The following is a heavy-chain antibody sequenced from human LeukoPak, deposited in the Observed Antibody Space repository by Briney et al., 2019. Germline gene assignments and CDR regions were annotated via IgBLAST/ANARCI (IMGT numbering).Heavy chain of an antibody. CDR3: ARTAHYFDY. J-gene: IGHJ4*02. Sequence: GGSLRLSCAASGFTFSSNWMHWVRQAPGKGLVWVSRISEDGSTTNYADSVKGRSTIFRDNAKNTLYLQMNSLRAEDTAVYYCARTAHYFDYWGQGTLVTVSS. CDR1: GFTFSSNW. CDR2: ISEDGSTT. V-gene: IGHV3-74*01.